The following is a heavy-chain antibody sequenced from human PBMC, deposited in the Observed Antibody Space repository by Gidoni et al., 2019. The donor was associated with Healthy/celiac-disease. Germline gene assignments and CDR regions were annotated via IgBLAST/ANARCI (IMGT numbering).Heavy chain of an antibody. V-gene: IGHV3-15*01. CDR1: GFTFRNAW. J-gene: IGHJ3*02. CDR3: TTGRYCSGGSCYRDAFDI. D-gene: IGHD2-15*01. Sequence: EVQLVESGGGLVKPGGSLRLSCAASGFTFRNAWMSWVRQAPGKGLEWVGRIKSKTDGGTTDYAAPVKGRFTISRDDSKNTLYLQMNSLKTEDTAVYYCTTGRYCSGGSCYRDAFDIWGQGTMVTVSS. CDR2: IKSKTDGGTT.